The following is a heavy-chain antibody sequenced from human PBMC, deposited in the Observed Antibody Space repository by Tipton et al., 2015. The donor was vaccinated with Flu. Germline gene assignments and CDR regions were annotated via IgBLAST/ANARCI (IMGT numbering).Heavy chain of an antibody. D-gene: IGHD3-22*01. CDR2: VHYSGST. CDR3: ARDTYHYDLSVRWFDP. J-gene: IGHJ5*02. Sequence: TLSLTCTVSGGSIKSYYWSWIRQPPGKGLEWLGNVHYSGSTSYNPSLRSRVTISVDTSNHQVSLNLTSVTAADTAVYYCARDTYHYDLSVRWFDPWGEGTLVTVSS. V-gene: IGHV4-59*01. CDR1: GGSIKSYY.